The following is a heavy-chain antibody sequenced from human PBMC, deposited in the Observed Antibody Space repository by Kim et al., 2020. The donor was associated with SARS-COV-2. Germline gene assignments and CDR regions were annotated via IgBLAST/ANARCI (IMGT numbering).Heavy chain of an antibody. CDR3: ARGIAVAENYYYYGMDV. J-gene: IGHJ6*02. CDR1: GGTFSSYA. D-gene: IGHD6-19*01. Sequence: SVKVSCKASGGTFSSYAISWVRQAPGQGLEWMGGIIPIFGTANYAQKFQGRVTITADESTSTAYMELSSMISEDTAVYYCARGIAVAENYYYYGMDVWGQGTTVTVSS. CDR2: IIPIFGTA. V-gene: IGHV1-69*13.